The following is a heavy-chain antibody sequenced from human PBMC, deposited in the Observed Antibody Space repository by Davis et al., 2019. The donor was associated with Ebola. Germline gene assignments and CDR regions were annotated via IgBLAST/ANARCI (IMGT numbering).Heavy chain of an antibody. CDR1: GYRFTKFW. CDR3: ARRVDSYYYMDV. CDR2: IYPDDSDT. Sequence: GGSLRLSCKASGYRFTKFWIGWVRQMPGRGLQWMGIIYPDDSDTTYSPSFQGQITISADTSISTAYLQWSSLKASDTAMYYCARRVDSYYYMDVWGKGTTVTVSS. D-gene: IGHD2-15*01. J-gene: IGHJ6*03. V-gene: IGHV5-51*01.